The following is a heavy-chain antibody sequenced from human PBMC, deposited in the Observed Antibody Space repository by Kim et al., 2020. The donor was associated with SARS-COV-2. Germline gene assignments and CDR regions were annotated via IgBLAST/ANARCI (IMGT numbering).Heavy chain of an antibody. CDR3: ARVPGAYYYDSSGYYYYYYGMEV. CDR2: INHSGST. D-gene: IGHD3-22*01. J-gene: IGHJ6*02. Sequence: SETLSLTCAVYGGSFSGYYWSWIRQPPGKGLEWIGEINHSGSTNYNPSLKSRVTISVDTSKNQFSLKLSSVTAADTAVYYCARVPGAYYYDSSGYYYYYYGMEVWGQGTTVTVSS. V-gene: IGHV4-34*01. CDR1: GGSFSGYY.